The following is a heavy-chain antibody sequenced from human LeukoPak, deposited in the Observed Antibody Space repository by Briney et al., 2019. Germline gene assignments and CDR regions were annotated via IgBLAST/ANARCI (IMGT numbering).Heavy chain of an antibody. CDR2: MNPNSGNT. V-gene: IGHV1-8*01. CDR1: GYTFTSYD. Sequence: ASVKVSCKASGYTFTSYDINWVRQATGQGLEWMGWMNPNSGNTGYAQKFQGRVTMTRNTSISTAYMELSSLRSEDTAVYYCARSPSRIAVAGDPRSRRTRLIDYWGQGTLVTVSS. J-gene: IGHJ4*02. CDR3: ARSPSRIAVAGDPRSRRTRLIDY. D-gene: IGHD6-19*01.